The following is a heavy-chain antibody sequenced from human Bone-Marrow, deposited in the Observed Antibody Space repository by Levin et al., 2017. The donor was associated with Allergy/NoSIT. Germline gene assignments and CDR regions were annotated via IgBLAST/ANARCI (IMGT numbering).Heavy chain of an antibody. Sequence: AGGSLRLSFAASGFTFSSYDMHWVRQATGRGLEWVSAIGTAADSYYSGSVKGRFTVSRDNAKNSFYLQMNSLRAGDTAVYYCARVALPRYCTSTSCSDSGYYFDYWGQGTLVTVSS. J-gene: IGHJ4*02. D-gene: IGHD2-2*01. CDR2: IGTAADS. V-gene: IGHV3-13*04. CDR3: ARVALPRYCTSTSCSDSGYYFDY. CDR1: GFTFSSYD.